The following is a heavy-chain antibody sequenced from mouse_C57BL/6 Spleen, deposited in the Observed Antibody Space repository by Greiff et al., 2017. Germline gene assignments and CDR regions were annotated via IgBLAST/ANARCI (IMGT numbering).Heavy chain of an antibody. CDR2: IWSGGST. V-gene: IGHV2-2*01. J-gene: IGHJ4*01. CDR1: GFSLTSYA. Sequence: VQLQQSGPGLVQPSQSLSITCTASGFSLTSYAVHWVRQTPGKGLEWLGVIWSGGSTAYYAAYITGLSISKDNSKSQVFFKMNSLQADDTAIYYCASITTVVAHYAMDYWGQGTSVTVSS. CDR3: ASITTVVAHYAMDY. D-gene: IGHD1-1*01.